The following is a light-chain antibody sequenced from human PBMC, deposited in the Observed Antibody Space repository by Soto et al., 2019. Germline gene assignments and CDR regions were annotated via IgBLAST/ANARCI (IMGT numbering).Light chain of an antibody. CDR1: NTDIANSKY. J-gene: IGLJ3*02. CDR2: EVS. Sequence: QSALTQPASVSGSPGQSITISCTGTNTDIANSKYVSWYQQHPGKAPKLLFYEVSNRPSGVSYRFSGSKSGNTASLTISGLQAEDEADYYCSSYTTTNTLVFGRGTKVTVL. V-gene: IGLV2-14*01. CDR3: SSYTTTNTLV.